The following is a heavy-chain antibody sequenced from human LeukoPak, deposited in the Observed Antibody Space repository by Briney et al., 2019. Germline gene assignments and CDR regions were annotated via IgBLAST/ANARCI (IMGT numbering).Heavy chain of an antibody. CDR3: ARGSRGSSTFSYYYYMDV. D-gene: IGHD6-6*01. CDR2: ISGSGTYK. J-gene: IGHJ6*03. CDR1: GFTFSSYS. Sequence: GGSLRLXCAASGFTFSSYSMNWVRQAPGKGLEWVSSISGSGTYKYYADSVKGRFTISRDNAKNSLFLQMNSLRAEDTAVYYCARGSRGSSTFSYYYYMDVWGKGTTVTASS. V-gene: IGHV3-21*01.